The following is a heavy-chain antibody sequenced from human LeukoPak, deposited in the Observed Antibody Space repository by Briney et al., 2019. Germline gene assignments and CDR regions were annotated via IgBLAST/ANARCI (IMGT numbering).Heavy chain of an antibody. V-gene: IGHV4-39*07. CDR3: ARGGYYYYSSGYFPSMDV. D-gene: IGHD3-22*01. CDR2: IYSSGST. CDR1: GVSISSGSNY. Sequence: PSETLSLTCRVSGVSISSGSNYWGWIRQPPGKTLEWIGSIYSSGSTYYNSSLKSRVIILIDTAKNHFSLKLSSVTAADTAVYYCARGGYYYYSSGYFPSMDVWGKGTTVTVSS. J-gene: IGHJ6*03.